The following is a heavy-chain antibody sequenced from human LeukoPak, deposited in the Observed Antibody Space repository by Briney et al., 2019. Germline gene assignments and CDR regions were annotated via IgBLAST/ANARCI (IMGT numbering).Heavy chain of an antibody. V-gene: IGHV5-51*01. D-gene: IGHD5-18*01. CDR1: GYSFTSYW. J-gene: IGHJ4*02. CDR2: IDPSDSET. CDR3: ARQTAMGRSGDY. Sequence: GEPLKISFKASGYSFTSYWIGWVRPVPGKGLEWMGIIDPSDSETRHTPSFQGQVTISVDKSLTTAYLQWNSLKASDTAMYYCARQTAMGRSGDYWGQGTLVTVSS.